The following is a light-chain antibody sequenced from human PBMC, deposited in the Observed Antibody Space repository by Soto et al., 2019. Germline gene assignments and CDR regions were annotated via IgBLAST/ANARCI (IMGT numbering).Light chain of an antibody. CDR3: QQYGSSPIT. CDR1: QSVGSDF. J-gene: IGKJ5*01. V-gene: IGKV3-20*01. Sequence: EIVLTQSPGTLSLSPGERATLSCRASQSVGSDFLAWYQQRPGQPPRILIFGASGRATGIPDRFSGSGSGTDFTLTISRLEPEDFAVYYCQQYGSSPITFGQGTRLEIK. CDR2: GAS.